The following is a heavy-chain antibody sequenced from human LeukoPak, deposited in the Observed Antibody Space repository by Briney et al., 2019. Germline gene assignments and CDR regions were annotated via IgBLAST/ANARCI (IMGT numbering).Heavy chain of an antibody. D-gene: IGHD3-3*01. CDR2: ISYDGSNK. CDR1: GFTFSSYG. CDR3: AKDGDYDFWSGYSYYFDC. J-gene: IGHJ4*02. V-gene: IGHV3-30*18. Sequence: GGSLRLSCAASGFTFSSYGMHWVRQAPGKGLEWVAVISYDGSNKYYADSVKGRFTISRDNSKNTLYLQMNSLRAEDTAVYYCAKDGDYDFWSGYSYYFDCWGQGTLVTVSS.